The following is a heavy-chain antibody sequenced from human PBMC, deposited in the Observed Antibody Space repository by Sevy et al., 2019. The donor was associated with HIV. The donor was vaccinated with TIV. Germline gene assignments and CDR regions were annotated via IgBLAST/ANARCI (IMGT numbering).Heavy chain of an antibody. V-gene: IGHV1-2*02. CDR1: GYTFTGYY. J-gene: IGHJ4*02. CDR2: INPNSGGT. D-gene: IGHD3-10*01. CDR3: ARDFVVRGVIEVGGY. Sequence: ASVKVSCKASGYTFTGYYMHWVRQAPGQGLEWMGWINPNSGGTNYAQKFQDRVTMTRDTSISTAYMELSRLRSDDTAVYYCARDFVVRGVIEVGGYWGQGTLVTVSS.